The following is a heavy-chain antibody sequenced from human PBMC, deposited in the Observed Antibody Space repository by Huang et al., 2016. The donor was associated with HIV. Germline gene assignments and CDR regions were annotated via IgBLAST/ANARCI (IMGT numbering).Heavy chain of an antibody. V-gene: IGHV3-30*18. J-gene: IGHJ4*02. CDR3: AKDKYLMSTILAYYFDC. Sequence: QVQLVESGGGVVQPGRSLRLSCTASGFSFSSYGMHWVCQAQGKGLEWVAVVSFDGSTKYSADSVKGRFTISRDNSKNTLYLQMNSLTVEDTAVYYCAKDKYLMSTILAYYFDCWGQGTLVTVSS. CDR2: VSFDGSTK. D-gene: IGHD3-3*01. CDR1: GFSFSSYG.